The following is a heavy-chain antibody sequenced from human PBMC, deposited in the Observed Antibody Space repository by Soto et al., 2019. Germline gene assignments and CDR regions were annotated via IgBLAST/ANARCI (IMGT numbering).Heavy chain of an antibody. J-gene: IGHJ6*02. D-gene: IGHD1-20*01. CDR2: IIPIFGTA. CDR3: ARGVLTGTLAAYYYYGMDV. CDR1: GGTFSSYA. V-gene: IGHV1-69*13. Sequence: SVKVSCKASGGTFSSYAISWVRQAPGQGLEWMGGIIPIFGTANYAQKFQGRVTITADESTSTAYMELSSLRSEDTAVFYCARGVLTGTLAAYYYYGMDVWGQGTTVTGSS.